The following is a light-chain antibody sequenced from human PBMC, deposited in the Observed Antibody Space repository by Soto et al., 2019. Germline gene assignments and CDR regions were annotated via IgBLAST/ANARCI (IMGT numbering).Light chain of an antibody. Sequence: EVAMTQSPATLSVSPGDKATLSCRASQSVSSHLAWYQQKPGQAPRLLIYGASTRASGVPARFSGSGSGTEFTLTISSLQSEDFAIYYCQQYDDWRLLTFGGGTKVEI. CDR3: QQYDDWRLLT. J-gene: IGKJ4*01. V-gene: IGKV3-15*01. CDR1: QSVSSH. CDR2: GAS.